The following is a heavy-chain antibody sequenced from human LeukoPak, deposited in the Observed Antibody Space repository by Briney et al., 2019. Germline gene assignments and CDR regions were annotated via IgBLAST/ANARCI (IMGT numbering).Heavy chain of an antibody. J-gene: IGHJ3*02. CDR1: GFTFSSCG. Sequence: GGSLRLSCAASGFTFSSCGMHWVRQALGKGLEWVAVISYDGSNKYYADSVKGRFTISRDNSKNTLYLQMNSLRAEDTAVYYCAKAWSGTVGFDIWGQGTVVTVSS. CDR3: AKAWSGTVGFDI. V-gene: IGHV3-30*18. D-gene: IGHD3/OR15-3a*01. CDR2: ISYDGSNK.